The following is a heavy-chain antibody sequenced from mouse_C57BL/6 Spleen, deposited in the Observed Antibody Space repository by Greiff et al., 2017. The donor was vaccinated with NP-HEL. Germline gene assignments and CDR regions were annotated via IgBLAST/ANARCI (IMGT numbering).Heavy chain of an antibody. J-gene: IGHJ1*03. CDR1: GFSLTSYG. CDR3: AKRIYDGYMGYFDV. Sequence: QVQLQQSGPGLVQPSQSLSITCTVSGFSLTSYGVHWVRQSPGKGLEWLGVIWRGGSTDYNAAFMSRLSITKDNSKSQVFFKMNRLQADDTAIYYCAKRIYDGYMGYFDVWGTGTTVTVSS. D-gene: IGHD2-3*01. CDR2: IWRGGST. V-gene: IGHV2-5*01.